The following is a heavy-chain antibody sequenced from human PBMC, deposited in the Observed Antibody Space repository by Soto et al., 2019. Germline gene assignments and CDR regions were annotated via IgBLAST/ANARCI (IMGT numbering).Heavy chain of an antibody. D-gene: IGHD2-15*01. CDR1: GFTFSIYG. Sequence: PGGSLRLSCTASGFTFSIYGMHWVRQAPGKGLEWVAIISYDGSNKYYADSVKGRFTISRDNSKNTLYLQMNSLRAEDTAVYYCAKDPRLYCSGGSCYPGDYFDYWGQGTLVTV. V-gene: IGHV3-30*18. J-gene: IGHJ4*02. CDR3: AKDPRLYCSGGSCYPGDYFDY. CDR2: ISYDGSNK.